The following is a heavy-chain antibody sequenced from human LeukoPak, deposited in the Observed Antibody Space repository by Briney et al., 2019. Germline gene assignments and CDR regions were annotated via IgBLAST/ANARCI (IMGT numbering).Heavy chain of an antibody. CDR2: FSYSGNT. D-gene: IGHD3-10*01. V-gene: IGHV4-39*01. CDR3: ARRGPVLNTISNAFDI. Sequence: SETLSLTCHVSGGSITWSSDYGGWIRQPPGKGLEWIGSFSYSGNTFYNPSLRSRVTISADTSKNYFSLKLSSVTAADTAVYYCARRGPVLNTISNAFDIWGQGTVVTVSS. CDR1: GGSITWSSDY. J-gene: IGHJ3*02.